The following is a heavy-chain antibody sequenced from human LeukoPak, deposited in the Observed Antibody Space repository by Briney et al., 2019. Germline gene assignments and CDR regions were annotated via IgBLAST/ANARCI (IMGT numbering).Heavy chain of an antibody. CDR2: INHSGST. Sequence: SETLSLTCAVYGGSLSGYYWSWIRQPPGKGLEWIGEINHSGSTNYNPSLKSRVTISVDTSKNQFSLKLSSVTAADTAVYYCASYDWGIIIGYSSSWVIDYWGQGTLVTVSS. D-gene: IGHD6-13*01. CDR1: GGSLSGYY. V-gene: IGHV4-34*01. J-gene: IGHJ4*02. CDR3: ASYDWGIIIGYSSSWVIDY.